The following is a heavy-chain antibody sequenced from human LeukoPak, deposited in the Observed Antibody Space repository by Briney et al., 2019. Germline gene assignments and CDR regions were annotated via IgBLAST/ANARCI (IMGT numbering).Heavy chain of an antibody. J-gene: IGHJ6*04. V-gene: IGHV4-34*01. CDR3: ARDPYYDILTGYRRYYYYGMDV. CDR1: GGSFSGYY. CDR2: INHSGST. Sequence: SETLSPTCAVYGGSFSGYYWSWIRQPPGKGLEWIGEINHSGSTNYNPSLKSRVTISVDTSKNQFSLKLSSVTAADTAVYYCARDPYYDILTGYRRYYYYGMDVWGKGTTVTVSS. D-gene: IGHD3-9*01.